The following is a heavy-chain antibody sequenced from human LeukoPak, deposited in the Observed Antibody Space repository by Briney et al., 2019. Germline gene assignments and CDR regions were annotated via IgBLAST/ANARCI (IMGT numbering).Heavy chain of an antibody. J-gene: IGHJ4*02. CDR3: ARAMLRSTYYYDSSGYYYRDHFDY. V-gene: IGHV1-69*13. D-gene: IGHD3-22*01. CDR2: IIPIFGTA. Sequence: ASVKVSCKASGGTFSSYAISWVRQAPGQGLEWMGGIIPIFGTANYAQKFQGRVTITADESTSTAYMELSSLRSEDTAVYYCARAMLRSTYYYDSSGYYYRDHFDYWGQGTLVTVSS. CDR1: GGTFSSYA.